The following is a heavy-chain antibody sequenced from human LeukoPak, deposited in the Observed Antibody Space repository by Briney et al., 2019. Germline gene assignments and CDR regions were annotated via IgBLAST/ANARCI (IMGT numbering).Heavy chain of an antibody. J-gene: IGHJ6*02. V-gene: IGHV3-21*01. CDR1: VCTFSSDS. Sequence: GGSLRLSCAASVCTFSSDSMHWVRQAPGKGLEWVSSITGSSSYIYYADSVKGRFTISRDNAKNSLYLQMHSLRADANAVDYCARECSSTCDYYGMDVWGQGTTVTVSS. CDR2: ITGSSSYI. CDR3: ARECSSTCDYYGMDV. D-gene: IGHD2-2*01.